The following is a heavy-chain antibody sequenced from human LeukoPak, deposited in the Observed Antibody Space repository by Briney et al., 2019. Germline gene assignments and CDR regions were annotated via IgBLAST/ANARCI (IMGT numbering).Heavy chain of an antibody. V-gene: IGHV4-59*08. CDR3: ARRLGYCSSTSCRSLRTYNWFDP. Sequence: PSETLSLTCTVSGGSISSYYWSWIRQPPGKGLEWIGYIYYSGSTNYNPSLKSRVTISVDTSKNQFSLKLSSVTAADTAVYYCARRLGYCSSTSCRSLRTYNWFDPWGQGTLVTVSS. D-gene: IGHD2-2*01. CDR1: GGSISSYY. CDR2: IYYSGST. J-gene: IGHJ5*02.